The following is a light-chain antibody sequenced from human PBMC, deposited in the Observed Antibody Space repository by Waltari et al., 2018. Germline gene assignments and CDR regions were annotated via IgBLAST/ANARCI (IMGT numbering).Light chain of an antibody. CDR1: SSDVGNYNL. Sequence: QSALTQPASVSGSPGQSITISCTGTSSDVGNYNLVSWYQQYPGKAPKVMIYYDNRRPSGVSDRFSGSKSGNTVSLTISGVQAEDEADYYCCSYAGSYTWVFGGGTKLTVL. CDR2: YDN. J-gene: IGLJ3*02. CDR3: CSYAGSYTWV. V-gene: IGLV2-23*01.